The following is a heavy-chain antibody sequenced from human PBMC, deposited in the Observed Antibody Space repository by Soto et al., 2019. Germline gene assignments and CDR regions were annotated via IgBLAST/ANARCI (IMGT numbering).Heavy chain of an antibody. J-gene: IGHJ3*02. V-gene: IGHV3-15*01. CDR1: GFTFSNAW. Sequence: PGGSLRLSCAASGFTFSNAWMSWVRQAPGKGLEWVGRIKSKTDGGTTDYAAPVKGRFTISRDDSKNTLYLQMNSLKTEDTAVYYCHFYLRREYNDAFEIWGQGTMVTVSS. CDR2: IKSKTDGGTT. CDR3: HFYLRREYNDAFEI. D-gene: IGHD5-12*01.